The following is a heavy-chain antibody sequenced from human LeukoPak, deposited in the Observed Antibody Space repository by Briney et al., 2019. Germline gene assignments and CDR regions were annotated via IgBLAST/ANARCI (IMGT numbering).Heavy chain of an antibody. V-gene: IGHV5-51*01. Sequence: GESLKISCKGSGYSFTSYWIGWVRQMPGKGLEWMGIIYTGDSDTRYSPSFQGQVTISADKSISTAYLYVCSLKASDSAMYYCARSVRPGEDFDYWGQGTLVTVSS. CDR2: IYTGDSDT. CDR3: ARSVRPGEDFDY. D-gene: IGHD3-16*01. CDR1: GYSFTSYW. J-gene: IGHJ4*02.